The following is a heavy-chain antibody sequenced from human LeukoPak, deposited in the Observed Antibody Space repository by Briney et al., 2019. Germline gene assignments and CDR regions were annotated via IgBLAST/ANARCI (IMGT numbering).Heavy chain of an antibody. CDR2: INSDGSST. J-gene: IGHJ4*02. CDR1: AFTFSSYW. Sequence: GGSLRLSCATSAFTFSSYWMHWVRQAPGKGLVWVSRINSDGSSTNYADSVKGRFTISRDNAKNTLYLQMNSLRAEDTAVYYCARDWDGYGAPGDYWGQGTLVTVSS. V-gene: IGHV3-74*01. CDR3: ARDWDGYGAPGDY. D-gene: IGHD5-24*01.